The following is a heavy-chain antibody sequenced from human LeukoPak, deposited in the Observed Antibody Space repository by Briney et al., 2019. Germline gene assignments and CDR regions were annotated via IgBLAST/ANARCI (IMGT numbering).Heavy chain of an antibody. Sequence: GGSLRLSCAASGFTFSSYGMHWVRQAPGKGLEWVAVISYDGSNKYYADSVKGRFTISRDNSKNTLYLQMNSLRAEDTAVYYCARDLVNIVAAIPAYWGQGTLVTVSS. D-gene: IGHD5-12*01. CDR1: GFTFSSYG. V-gene: IGHV3-30*03. CDR2: ISYDGSNK. J-gene: IGHJ4*02. CDR3: ARDLVNIVAAIPAY.